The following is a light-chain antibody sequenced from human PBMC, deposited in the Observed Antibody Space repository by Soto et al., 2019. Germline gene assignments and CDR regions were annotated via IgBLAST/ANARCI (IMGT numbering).Light chain of an antibody. Sequence: DIQMTQSPSSMSASVGDRVTITCRASQNIGTWLAWYQQKPGKVPNLLIFPSSHSQSEVPSRFSGSGSGTDFTLTITNLQPEDFAIYYCQQGYSFPRTFGQGTTVEIK. CDR3: QQGYSFPRT. V-gene: IGKV1-12*01. J-gene: IGKJ1*01. CDR2: PSS. CDR1: QNIGTW.